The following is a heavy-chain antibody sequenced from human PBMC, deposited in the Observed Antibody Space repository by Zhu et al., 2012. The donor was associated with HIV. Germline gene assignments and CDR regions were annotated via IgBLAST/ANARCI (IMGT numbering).Heavy chain of an antibody. V-gene: IGHV4-59*11. D-gene: IGHD3-9*01. CDR2: VYFSGST. CDR1: GGSISSHF. J-gene: IGHJ5*01. Sequence: QVQLQESGPRLVRPSETLSLTCTVSGGSISSHFWTWIRQPPGKGLEWIGNVYFSGSTKYNPSLESRVTISIDMSKSHFSLELTSVTAADTAVYYCARDRDYDILSGAFDSWGQGTLVTVSS. CDR3: ARDRDYDILSGAFDS.